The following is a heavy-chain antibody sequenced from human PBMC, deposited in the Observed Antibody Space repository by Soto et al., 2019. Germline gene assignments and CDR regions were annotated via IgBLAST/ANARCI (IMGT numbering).Heavy chain of an antibody. Sequence: GESLKISCKGSGYSFSSYWIAWARQMPGKGLEWMGIIYPGDSDTRYSPSFQGQVTISADKSISTAYLQWSSLKASDTAMNYCALSSGWNSKWFDPWGQGALVTVSS. CDR3: ALSSGWNSKWFDP. J-gene: IGHJ5*02. CDR2: IYPGDSDT. CDR1: GYSFSSYW. V-gene: IGHV5-51*01. D-gene: IGHD6-25*01.